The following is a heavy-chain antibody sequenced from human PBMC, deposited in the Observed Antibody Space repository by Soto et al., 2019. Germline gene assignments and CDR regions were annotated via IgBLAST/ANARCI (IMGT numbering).Heavy chain of an antibody. Sequence: EVQLLESGGGLVQPGGSLRLSCAASGFTFSSYAMSWVRQAPGKGLEWVSTISGSGGSTYYADSVKGRFTISRDNSKNTLYVQMNSLRAEDTAVYYCAKDLGGTGYSSGAFDIWGQGTMVTVSS. CDR2: ISGSGGST. J-gene: IGHJ3*02. D-gene: IGHD3-9*01. V-gene: IGHV3-23*01. CDR1: GFTFSSYA. CDR3: AKDLGGTGYSSGAFDI.